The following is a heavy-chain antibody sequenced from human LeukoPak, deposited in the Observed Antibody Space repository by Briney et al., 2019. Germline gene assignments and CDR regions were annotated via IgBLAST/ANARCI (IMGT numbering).Heavy chain of an antibody. J-gene: IGHJ3*02. CDR3: AREKTLIVGATTDAFDI. CDR2: INPNSGGT. CDR1: GYTFTGYY. D-gene: IGHD1-26*01. V-gene: IGHV1-2*02. Sequence: ASVKVSCKASGYTFTGYYMHWVRQAPGQGLEWMGWINPNSGGTNYAQKFQGRVTMTRDTSISTAYLELSRLRSDDTAVYYCAREKTLIVGATTDAFDIWGQGTMVTVSS.